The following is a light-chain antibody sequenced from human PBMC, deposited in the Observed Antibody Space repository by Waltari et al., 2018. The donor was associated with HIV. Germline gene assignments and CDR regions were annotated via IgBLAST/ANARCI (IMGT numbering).Light chain of an antibody. V-gene: IGLV1-51*01. CDR2: DNN. CDR1: SSNIGKNY. CDR3: GTWDSSLSAGV. J-gene: IGLJ3*02. Sequence: QSVLTQPPSVSAAPAQKATISCSGSSSNIGKNYVTWYQQLPGTAPKLLIYDNNKRPSGIPDRFSGSKSGTSATLGITGLQTGDEADYYCGTWDSSLSAGVFGGGTKLTVL.